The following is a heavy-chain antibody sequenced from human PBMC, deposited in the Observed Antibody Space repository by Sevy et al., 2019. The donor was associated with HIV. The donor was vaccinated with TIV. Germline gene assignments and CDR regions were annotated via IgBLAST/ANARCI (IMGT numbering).Heavy chain of an antibody. J-gene: IGHJ4*02. CDR3: ARRRGFGELLGLGY. Sequence: ASVKVSCSTSGYTFTTYDINCVRQATGQGLEWMGWMNPSRGNTGTAQKFQGRLTMTRDTSTSTAYMELSSLESLEAAVYYCARRRGFGELLGLGYWGQGTLVTVSS. V-gene: IGHV1-8*01. CDR2: MNPSRGNT. D-gene: IGHD3-10*01. CDR1: GYTFTTYD.